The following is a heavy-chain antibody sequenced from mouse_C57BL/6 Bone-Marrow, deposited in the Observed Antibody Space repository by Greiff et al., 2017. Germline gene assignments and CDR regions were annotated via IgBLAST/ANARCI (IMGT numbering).Heavy chain of an antibody. D-gene: IGHD1-1*01. J-gene: IGHJ2*01. CDR1: GYTFTDYY. V-gene: IGHV1-26*01. CDR2: INPNNGGT. CDR3: ARGGSISTTVVATPDD. Sequence: VQLQQSGPELVKPGASVKISCKASGYTFTDYYMNWVKQSHGKSLEWIGDINPNNGGTSYNQKFKGKATLTVDKSTSTAYMELRSLTSEAAAVYYWARGGSISTTVVATPDDWGQGTTLTVSS.